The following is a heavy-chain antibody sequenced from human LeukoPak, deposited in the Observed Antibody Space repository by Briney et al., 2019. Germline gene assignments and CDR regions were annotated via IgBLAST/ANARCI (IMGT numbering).Heavy chain of an antibody. V-gene: IGHV3-48*03. Sequence: GGSLRLSCAASGFTFSSYEMNWVRQAPGKGPEWVSYISSSGSTKYYADSVKGRITISRDNAKNSLYLQMNSLRAEDTAVYYCARSQWLVRGYYFDYWGQGTLVTVSS. CDR3: ARSQWLVRGYYFDY. D-gene: IGHD6-19*01. CDR1: GFTFSSYE. CDR2: ISSSGSTK. J-gene: IGHJ4*02.